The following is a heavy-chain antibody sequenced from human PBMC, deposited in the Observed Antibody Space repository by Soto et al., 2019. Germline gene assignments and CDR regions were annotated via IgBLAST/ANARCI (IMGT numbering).Heavy chain of an antibody. Sequence: PGGSLRLSCAASGFSFSSYAMSWVRQAPGKGLEWVSAITNGGGGRTDYADPVKGRFTISRDNSQNTLYLQMNSLRAEDTAVYYCAKFKGGVIANYYCDYWGQGTLVTVSS. CDR1: GFSFSSYA. J-gene: IGHJ4*02. CDR3: AKFKGGVIANYYCDY. V-gene: IGHV3-23*01. D-gene: IGHD3-16*02. CDR2: ITNGGGGRT.